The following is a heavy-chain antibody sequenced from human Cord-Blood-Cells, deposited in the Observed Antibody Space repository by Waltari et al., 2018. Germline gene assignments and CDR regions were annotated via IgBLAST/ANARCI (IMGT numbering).Heavy chain of an antibody. D-gene: IGHD3-10*01. Sequence: EVQLVESGGGLIQPGGSLRLSCAASGFPVSSNYMSWVRQAPGKGLEWVSVIYSGGSTYYADSVKGRFTISRDNSKNTLYLQMNSLRAEDTAVYYCARVTLRGAKDAFDIWGQGTMVTVSS. CDR3: ARVTLRGAKDAFDI. CDR1: GFPVSSNY. V-gene: IGHV3-53*01. J-gene: IGHJ3*02. CDR2: IYSGGST.